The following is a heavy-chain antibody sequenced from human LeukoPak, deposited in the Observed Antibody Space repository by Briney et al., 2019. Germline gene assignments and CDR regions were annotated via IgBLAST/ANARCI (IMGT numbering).Heavy chain of an antibody. V-gene: IGHV3-9*03. CDR2: ISWNSGSI. CDR3: AKSRSVAGHGGDAFDI. D-gene: IGHD6-19*01. Sequence: AGRSLRLSCAASGFTFHDYAMHWVRQAPGKGLEWGSGISWNSGSIGYADSVKGRFTISRDNAKNSLYLQMNSLRAEDMALYYCAKSRSVAGHGGDAFDIWGQGTMVTVSS. CDR1: GFTFHDYA. J-gene: IGHJ3*02.